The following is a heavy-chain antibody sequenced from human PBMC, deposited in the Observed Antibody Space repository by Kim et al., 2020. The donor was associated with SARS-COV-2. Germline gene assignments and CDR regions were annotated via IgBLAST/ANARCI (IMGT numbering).Heavy chain of an antibody. J-gene: IGHJ3*02. CDR3: ARLGRAQDWRASAFDI. V-gene: IGHV4-59*08. D-gene: IGHD1-1*01. Sequence: SETLSLTCTVSGGSISLYYWSWIRQPPGKGLDWIGYIYYSGSTNYNPSLKSRVTISVDTSKNQFSLKLSSVTAADTAVYYCARLGRAQDWRASAFDIWGQGTLVTVSS. CDR2: IYYSGST. CDR1: GGSISLYY.